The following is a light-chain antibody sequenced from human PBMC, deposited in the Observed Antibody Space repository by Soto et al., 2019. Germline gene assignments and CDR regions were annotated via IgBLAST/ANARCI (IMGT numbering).Light chain of an antibody. V-gene: IGKV3-20*01. CDR1: QSVISNY. CDR3: QQFGPSIT. CDR2: SAS. J-gene: IGKJ4*01. Sequence: EIELTQSPGTLSLSPGEGATFSCRASQSVISNYLAWYQQKPGQAPRLLIYSASTRATGIPDRFSGSGSETDFTLTISGLEPEDFAVYFCQQFGPSITFGGGTKVEIK.